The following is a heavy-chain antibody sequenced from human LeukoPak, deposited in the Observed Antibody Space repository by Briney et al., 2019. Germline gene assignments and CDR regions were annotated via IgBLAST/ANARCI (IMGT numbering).Heavy chain of an antibody. Sequence: ASVKVSCKVFGYTLSEVSLHWVRQAPGKGLEWMGGLDPEEGEKIYAQRFQGRVTMTEDTSTDTAFVELSSLRSEDTAVYYCARDSSGSSDWGQGTLVTVSS. CDR3: ARDSSGSSD. D-gene: IGHD6-19*01. V-gene: IGHV1-24*01. J-gene: IGHJ4*02. CDR2: LDPEEGEK. CDR1: GYTLSEVS.